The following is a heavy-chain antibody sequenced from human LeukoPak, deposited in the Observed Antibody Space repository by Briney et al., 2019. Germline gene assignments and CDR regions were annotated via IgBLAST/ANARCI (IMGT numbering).Heavy chain of an antibody. CDR3: ARAPCVLCDYYDSSGYYYGYFDY. CDR1: GFDFTTYN. Sequence: PGGSLRLSCAASGFDFTTYNMNWVRQAPGKGLEWISSISSGSGRYMYYADSVKGRFTISRDNARNSLYLQMNSLRAEDTAVYYCARAPCVLCDYYDSSGYYYGYFDYWGQGTLVTVSS. J-gene: IGHJ4*02. D-gene: IGHD3-22*01. CDR2: ISSGSGRYM. V-gene: IGHV3-21*01.